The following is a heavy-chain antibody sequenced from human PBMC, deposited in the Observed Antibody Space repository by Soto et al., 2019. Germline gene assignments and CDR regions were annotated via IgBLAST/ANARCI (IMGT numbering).Heavy chain of an antibody. D-gene: IGHD1-26*01. CDR1: GFTFSSYW. V-gene: IGHV3-7*03. J-gene: IGHJ3*02. CDR3: ASEWVPHDAFFI. Sequence: EVQLVESGGGWVQPGGSLRLSCAASGFTFSSYWMSWVRQAPGKGLVWVANIKQDGSENYYVDSVKGRYTISRDNAKNSMYLQMNSLRAEDTAVYHCASEWVPHDAFFIWGQGTMVTVSS. CDR2: IKQDGSEN.